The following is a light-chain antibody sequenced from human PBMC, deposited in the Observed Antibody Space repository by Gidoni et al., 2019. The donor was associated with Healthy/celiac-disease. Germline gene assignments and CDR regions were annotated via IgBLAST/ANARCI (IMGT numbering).Light chain of an antibody. V-gene: IGKV3-11*01. CDR2: DAS. Sequence: IVSTQSPATLSLSPGESTTLSCRASQSVSSYLAWYQQKPGQAPRLLIYDASNRATGIPARFSGSGSGTDFTLTISSLEPEDFAVYYCQQRSNWPYTFGQGTKLEIK. J-gene: IGKJ2*01. CDR3: QQRSNWPYT. CDR1: QSVSSY.